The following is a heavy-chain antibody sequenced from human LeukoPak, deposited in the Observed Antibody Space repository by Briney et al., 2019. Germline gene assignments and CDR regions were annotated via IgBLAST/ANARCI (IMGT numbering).Heavy chain of an antibody. J-gene: IGHJ3*02. V-gene: IGHV3-21*01. D-gene: IGHD5-24*01. Sequence: MAGGSLRLSCAASGFTFSSYSMNWVRQAPGKGLEWVSSISSSSSYIYYADSVKGRFTISRDNAKNSLYLQMNSLRAEDTAVYYCARVEMATIGAFDIWGQGTMVTVSS. CDR3: ARVEMATIGAFDI. CDR1: GFTFSSYS. CDR2: ISSSSSYI.